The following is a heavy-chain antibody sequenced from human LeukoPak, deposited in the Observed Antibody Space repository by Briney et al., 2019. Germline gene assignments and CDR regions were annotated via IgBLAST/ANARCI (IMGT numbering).Heavy chain of an antibody. CDR3: ARDTTDDAFDI. V-gene: IGHV4-59*01. D-gene: IGHD4-17*01. J-gene: IGHJ3*02. Sequence: SETLSLTCTVSGGSISSYYWSWIRQPPGKGLEWIGYIYYSGSTYYNPSLKSRVTISVDTSKNQFSLKLSSVTAADTAVYYCARDTTDDAFDIWGQGTMVTVSS. CDR1: GGSISSYY. CDR2: IYYSGST.